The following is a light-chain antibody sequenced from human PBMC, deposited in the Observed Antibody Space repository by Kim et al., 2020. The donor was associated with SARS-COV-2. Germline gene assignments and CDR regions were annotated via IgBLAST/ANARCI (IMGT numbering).Light chain of an antibody. V-gene: IGKV3-15*01. J-gene: IGKJ1*01. Sequence: SPGERATLSCRASQSVSSNLAWYQQKPCQAPRLLIYGASTRATGIPARFSGSGSGTEFTLTISSLQSEDFAVYYCQQYNTWPPWTFGQGTKVDIK. CDR1: QSVSSN. CDR2: GAS. CDR3: QQYNTWPPWT.